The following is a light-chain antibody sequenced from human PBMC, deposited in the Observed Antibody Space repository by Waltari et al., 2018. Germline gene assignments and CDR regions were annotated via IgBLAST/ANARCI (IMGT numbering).Light chain of an antibody. CDR2: SSS. V-gene: IGKV1-39*01. CDR3: QQSYSAPLA. Sequence: DTLMTQSPYSLSASVGDRDSIPCRASQAISTYVNWYQQTPGMAPKLLIFSSSTLHRGVSSRFSGSGSGTEFTLTISNLQPDDFATYYCQQSYSAPLAFGGGTKLDI. CDR1: QAISTY. J-gene: IGKJ4*01.